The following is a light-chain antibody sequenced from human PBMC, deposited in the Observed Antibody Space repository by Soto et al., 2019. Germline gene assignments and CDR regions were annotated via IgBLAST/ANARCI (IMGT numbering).Light chain of an antibody. Sequence: DIQITQSPSSLSASVGDRVTITCRASQSISSYLNWYQQKPGKAPKLLIYAASSLQSGVPSRFSRSGSGSEFTLTISSLQPEDFAAYYCQQSYSTPRTFGQGTKVEIK. J-gene: IGKJ1*01. CDR2: AAS. CDR3: QQSYSTPRT. V-gene: IGKV1-39*01. CDR1: QSISSY.